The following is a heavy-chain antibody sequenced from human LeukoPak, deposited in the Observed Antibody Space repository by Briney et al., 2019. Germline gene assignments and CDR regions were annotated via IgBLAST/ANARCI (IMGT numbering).Heavy chain of an antibody. Sequence: GGSLRLSCAASGFTFSNYWMSWVRQAPGEGLEWVANIKQDGGDKDYVDSVKGRFTISRDNAKNSLYLQMNSLRAEDTAVYYCARAPGLRFLEWQLRAPSSRHYMDVWGKGTTVTVSS. V-gene: IGHV3-7*01. CDR1: GFTFSNYW. J-gene: IGHJ6*03. CDR2: IKQDGGDK. CDR3: ARAPGLRFLEWQLRAPSSRHYMDV. D-gene: IGHD3-3*01.